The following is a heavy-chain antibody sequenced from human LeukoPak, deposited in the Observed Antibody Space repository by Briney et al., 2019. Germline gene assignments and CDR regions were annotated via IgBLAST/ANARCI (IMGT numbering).Heavy chain of an antibody. V-gene: IGHV4-34*01. CDR3: ARAGNVLVVTQKKKKPFDY. CDR2: INHFGTS. D-gene: IGHD3-22*01. CDR1: GETFGGYY. J-gene: IGHJ4*02. Sequence: KPSETLSLTCAVDGETFGGYYWTWIRQRPGKGLEWIGEINHFGTSNSNPSLRSRVELSVDTSKRQFSLILTSVTAADTGIYYCARAGNVLVVTQKKKKPFDYWGQGTVVTVSS.